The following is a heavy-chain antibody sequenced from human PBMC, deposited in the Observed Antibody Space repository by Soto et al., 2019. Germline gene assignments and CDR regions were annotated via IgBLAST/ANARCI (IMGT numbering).Heavy chain of an antibody. V-gene: IGHV2-70*01. CDR2: IDWDDDK. D-gene: IGHD3-10*01. CDR1: GFSLSTSGMC. Sequence: SGPTLVNPTQTLTLTCTFSGFSLSTSGMCVSWIRQPPGKALEWLALIDWDDDKYYSTSLKTRLTISKDTSKNQVVLTMTNMDPVYTATYYCARIRSLVRGVIITSYYYGMDVWGQGTTVTVSS. J-gene: IGHJ6*02. CDR3: ARIRSLVRGVIITSYYYGMDV.